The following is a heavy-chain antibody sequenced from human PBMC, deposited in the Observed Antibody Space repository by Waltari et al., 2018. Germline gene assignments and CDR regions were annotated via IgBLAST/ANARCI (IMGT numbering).Heavy chain of an antibody. D-gene: IGHD7-27*01. CDR3: ARGETGNFFFDD. V-gene: IGHV4-34*01. J-gene: IGHJ4*02. CDR1: GGSFSGYY. CDR2: VQQSGGP. Sequence: QVQLQQWGAGLLEPSETLSLTCAVYGGSFSGYYWAWLRQYPGKGLQFIGEVQQSGGPKYKQSRGSRVTISLGMSKNQFSLKLTSVTAADTAMYFCARGETGNFFFDDWGQGSQVTVSS.